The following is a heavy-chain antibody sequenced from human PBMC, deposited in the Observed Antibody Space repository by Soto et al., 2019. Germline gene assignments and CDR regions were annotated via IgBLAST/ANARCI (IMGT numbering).Heavy chain of an antibody. V-gene: IGHV1-2*02. Sequence: VASVKVSCKASGYTFTGYYMHWVRQAPGQGLEWMGWINPPSGGTNYAQKFQGRVTMTRDTSIRTAYLELSRLRSDDTAVYYCAKGSRNYSGGSCPQGHWGQGTRVTV. J-gene: IGHJ1*01. D-gene: IGHD2-15*01. CDR2: INPPSGGT. CDR3: AKGSRNYSGGSCPQGH. CDR1: GYTFTGYY.